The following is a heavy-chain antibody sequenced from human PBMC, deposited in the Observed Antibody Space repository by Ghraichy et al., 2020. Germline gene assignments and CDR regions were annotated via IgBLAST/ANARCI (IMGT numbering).Heavy chain of an antibody. V-gene: IGHV3-7*03. CDR1: GFTSSTYW. CDR3: VRVVTLMGEWYFDL. CDR2: IKQDGSEK. J-gene: IGHJ2*01. D-gene: IGHD2-8*01. Sequence: GGSLRLSCVASGFTSSTYWMSWVRQAPGKGLEWLVNIKQDGSEKYYVDSVKGRFTISRDNAKNSLYLQMNSLRAEDTAVYYCVRVVTLMGEWYFDLWGRGTLVTVSS.